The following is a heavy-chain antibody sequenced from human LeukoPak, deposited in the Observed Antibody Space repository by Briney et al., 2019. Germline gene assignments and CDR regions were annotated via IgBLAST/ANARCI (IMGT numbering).Heavy chain of an antibody. J-gene: IGHJ4*02. Sequence: SETLSLTCSVSGGSISSSSYYWGWIRQPPGKGLVWIGSSYYSGSTYYNPSLKSRVTISVDTSKNQFSLKLSSVTAADTAVYYCARVDSSTSCFDYWGQGTLVTVSS. CDR1: GGSISSSSYY. V-gene: IGHV4-39*07. CDR2: SYYSGST. D-gene: IGHD2-2*01. CDR3: ARVDSSTSCFDY.